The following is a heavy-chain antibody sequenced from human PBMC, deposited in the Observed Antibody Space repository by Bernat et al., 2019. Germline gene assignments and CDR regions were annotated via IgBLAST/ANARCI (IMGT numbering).Heavy chain of an antibody. V-gene: IGHV3-23*01. Sequence: EVQLLESGGDLVQPGGSLRLSCAASGFTFNSYAMSWVRQAPGKGLEWVSTISASSGRTYYADSVKGRFTISRDNSKNTLYLQMNSLRAEDTAVYYCASYSSGWYPPYAFDIWGQGTMVTVSS. CDR3: ASYSSGWYPPYAFDI. J-gene: IGHJ3*02. D-gene: IGHD6-19*01. CDR2: ISASSGRT. CDR1: GFTFNSYA.